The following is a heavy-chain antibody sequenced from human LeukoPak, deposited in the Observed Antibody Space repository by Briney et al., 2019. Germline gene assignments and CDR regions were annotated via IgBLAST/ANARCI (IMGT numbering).Heavy chain of an antibody. Sequence: GGSLRLSCATSGFTFNSYNMNWVRKAPGKGLEWVSGISGDGANTYYVDSVKGRFTISRDNSKNTVYLQMMNLRAEDTAMYYCAKSGLRPVLTPGRGIHFFDYWGQGILVTVSS. V-gene: IGHV3-23*01. D-gene: IGHD3-10*01. CDR1: GFTFNSYN. CDR3: AKSGLRPVLTPGRGIHFFDY. J-gene: IGHJ4*02. CDR2: ISGDGANT.